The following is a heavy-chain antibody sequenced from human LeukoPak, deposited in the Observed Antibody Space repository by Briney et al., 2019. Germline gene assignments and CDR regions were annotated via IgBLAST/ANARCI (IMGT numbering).Heavy chain of an antibody. Sequence: PGRSLGVSCVTSGFKFDDYVMYWVRQPPGKGLEWVSAITWNSAFIAYADSVKGRFTASRDNANSTLYLHLNSLRPEDTASYYCATGGAPTYWGQGTPVTVSS. J-gene: IGHJ4*02. CDR1: GFKFDDYV. V-gene: IGHV3-9*01. D-gene: IGHD1-26*01. CDR2: ITWNSAFI. CDR3: ATGGAPTY.